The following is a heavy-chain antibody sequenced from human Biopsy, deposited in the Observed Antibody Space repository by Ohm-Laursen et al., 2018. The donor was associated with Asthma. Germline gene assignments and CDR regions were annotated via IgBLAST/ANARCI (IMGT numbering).Heavy chain of an antibody. CDR3: AAGPYDGTLTGHQYFEY. V-gene: IGHV3-30*04. CDR1: GFIFGDFE. D-gene: IGHD3-9*01. J-gene: IGHJ4*02. CDR2: ISIDGRKT. Sequence: SLRLSCAASGFIFGDFEMHWVRQAPGKGLEWVAGISIDGRKTIDAEAVRGRFSISRDNLSKTLFLQMTSLTLEDTAVYYCAAGPYDGTLTGHQYFEYWGRGSLITVSS.